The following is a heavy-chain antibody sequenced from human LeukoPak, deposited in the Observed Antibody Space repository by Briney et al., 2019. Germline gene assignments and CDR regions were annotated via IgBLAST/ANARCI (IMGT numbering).Heavy chain of an antibody. J-gene: IGHJ5*02. CDR3: ARVGRQNWFDP. CDR1: GGSITSGGYY. CDR2: IYYEAST. Sequence: PSETLSLTCTVSGGSITSGGYYWSWIRQFPGKGLEWIGYIYYEASTYYNPSLKSRVTISRDTSKNQFSLNMTSVTAADTAVYYCARVGRQNWFDPWGQGTLVPSPQ. V-gene: IGHV4-31*03.